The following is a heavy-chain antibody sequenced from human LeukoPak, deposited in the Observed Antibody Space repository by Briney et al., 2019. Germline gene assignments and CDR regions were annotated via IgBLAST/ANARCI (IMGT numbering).Heavy chain of an antibody. CDR3: ARGCSSVTCYKAFDI. Sequence: PSETLSLTCTVSGDSINNYYWSWIRQPAGKGLEWIGRIYTSGSTNYNPSLKSRVTMSVDTSKNQFSLKLTSVTAADTAVYYCARGCSSVTCYKAFDIWGQGTMVTVSS. D-gene: IGHD2-2*02. CDR2: IYTSGST. CDR1: GDSINNYY. J-gene: IGHJ3*02. V-gene: IGHV4-4*07.